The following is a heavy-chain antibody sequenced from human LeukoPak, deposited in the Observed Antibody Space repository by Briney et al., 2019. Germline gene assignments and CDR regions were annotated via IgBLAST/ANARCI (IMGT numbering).Heavy chain of an antibody. D-gene: IGHD1-20*01. CDR1: GGSFSGYY. Sequence: SETLSLTCAVYGGSFSGYYWSWIRQPPGKGLEWIGEINHSGSTNYNPSLKSRVTISVGTSKNQFSLKLSSVTAADTAVYYCARALTGTRYWYFDLWGRGTLVTVSS. CDR2: INHSGST. CDR3: ARALTGTRYWYFDL. V-gene: IGHV4-34*01. J-gene: IGHJ2*01.